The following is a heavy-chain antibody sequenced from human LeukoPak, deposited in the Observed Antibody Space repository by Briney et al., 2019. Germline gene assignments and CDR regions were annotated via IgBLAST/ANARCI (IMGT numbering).Heavy chain of an antibody. CDR2: ISTYNGNT. D-gene: IGHD5-18*01. Sequence: GASVKVSCRSSGYTFTTYGITWVRQAPGQGLEWMGWISTYNGNTNYAQKLQGRVTMTTDTSTSTPYMELRSLRSDDTAMYYCARDRMDTGTYFDYWGQGTLVTVSS. V-gene: IGHV1-18*01. J-gene: IGHJ4*02. CDR1: GYTFTTYG. CDR3: ARDRMDTGTYFDY.